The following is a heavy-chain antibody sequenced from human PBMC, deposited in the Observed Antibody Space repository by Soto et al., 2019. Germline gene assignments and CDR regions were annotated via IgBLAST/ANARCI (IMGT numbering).Heavy chain of an antibody. CDR3: AKTTVATGYYYGIEV. V-gene: IGHV3-30*18. CDR1: GFTFSSYG. J-gene: IGHJ6*02. Sequence: GGSLRLSCAASGFTFSSYGMHWVRQAPGKGLEWVAVISYDGSNKYYADSVKGRFTISRDNSKNTLYLQMNSLRAEDTAVYYCAKTTVATGYYYGIEVWGQGTTVTVSS. D-gene: IGHD5-12*01. CDR2: ISYDGSNK.